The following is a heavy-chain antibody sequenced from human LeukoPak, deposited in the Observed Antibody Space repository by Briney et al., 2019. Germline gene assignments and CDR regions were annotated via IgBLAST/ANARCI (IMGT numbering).Heavy chain of an antibody. J-gene: IGHJ4*02. D-gene: IGHD2-21*02. Sequence: GGSLRLSCAASGFTFSDYRMHWVRQAPGKRLVWVSRINSDGSSTSYADSVKGRFTISRDNAKNTLYLQMISLRAEDTAVYYCASGGCGGGCYSLDYWGQGTLVTVSS. V-gene: IGHV3-74*01. CDR2: INSDGSST. CDR3: ASGGCGGGCYSLDY. CDR1: GFTFSDYR.